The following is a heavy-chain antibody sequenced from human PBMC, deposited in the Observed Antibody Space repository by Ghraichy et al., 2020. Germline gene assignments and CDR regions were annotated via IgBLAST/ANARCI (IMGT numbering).Heavy chain of an antibody. CDR2: IYTSGST. CDR3: ASSAAAGDYYGMDV. CDR1: GGSISSYY. Sequence: SETLSLTCTVSGGSISSYYWSWIRQPAGKGLDWIGLIYTSGSTNYNPSLKSRVTMSVDTSKNQFSLKLSSVTAADTAVYYCASSAAAGDYYGMDVWGHGTTVTVSS. D-gene: IGHD6-13*01. J-gene: IGHJ6*02. V-gene: IGHV4-4*07.